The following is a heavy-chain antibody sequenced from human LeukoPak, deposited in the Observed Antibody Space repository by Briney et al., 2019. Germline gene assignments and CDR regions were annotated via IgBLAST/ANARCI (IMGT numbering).Heavy chain of an antibody. CDR2: ISTSSSYI. CDR1: GFTFSSYS. V-gene: IGHV3-21*01. CDR3: ARGDSNYGGGLDY. Sequence: GGSLRLSCAAYGFTFSSYSMNWVRQAPGKGLEWVSFISTSSSYIYYADSVKGRFTISRDNAKNTLYLQMNSLRAEDTALYYCARGDSNYGGGLDYWGQGTLVTVSS. J-gene: IGHJ4*02. D-gene: IGHD4-11*01.